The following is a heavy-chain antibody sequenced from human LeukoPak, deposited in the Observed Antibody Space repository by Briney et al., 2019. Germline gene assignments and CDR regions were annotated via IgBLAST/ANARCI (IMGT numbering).Heavy chain of an antibody. CDR2: TYYRSKWYN. CDR1: GDSVSSNSAA. V-gene: IGHV6-1*01. CDR3: ARDSGVMIVGLFDY. Sequence: SLTCXISGDSVSSNSAAWNWIRQSPSRGLEWLGRTYYRSKWYNDYAVSVKSLITINPDTSKNQLSLKLNSVTPEDTAVYYCARDSGVMIVGLFDYWGQGTLXXVXS. J-gene: IGHJ4*02. D-gene: IGHD3-22*01.